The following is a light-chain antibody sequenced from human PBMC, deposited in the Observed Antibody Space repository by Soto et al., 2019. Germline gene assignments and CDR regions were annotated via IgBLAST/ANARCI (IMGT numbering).Light chain of an antibody. CDR3: QQRHMWPIT. J-gene: IGKJ5*01. CDR2: GAS. CDR1: QSVTSSY. Sequence: EIVLTQSPCTLSLSTGDRATLSCRASQSVTSSYLAWYQQKPGQAPRLLIYGASSRATGIPDRFSGSGSGTDFTLTISSLEPEDSAVYYCQQRHMWPITFGQGTRLEIK. V-gene: IGKV3D-20*02.